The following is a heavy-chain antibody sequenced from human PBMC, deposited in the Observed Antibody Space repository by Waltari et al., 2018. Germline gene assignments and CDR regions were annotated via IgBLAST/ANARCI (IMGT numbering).Heavy chain of an antibody. CDR2: ISYSGST. Sequence: QLQLQESGPGLVKPSETLSLTCTVSGGSIRSSIYYWGWIRQPPGKGLEWIGTISYSGSTRYNPSLESRVTISVDTSKNQFSLKLSSVTAADTALYYCARTEAVAGSYYFDYWGRGTLVTVSS. CDR1: GGSIRSSIYY. D-gene: IGHD6-19*01. J-gene: IGHJ4*02. V-gene: IGHV4-39*07. CDR3: ARTEAVAGSYYFDY.